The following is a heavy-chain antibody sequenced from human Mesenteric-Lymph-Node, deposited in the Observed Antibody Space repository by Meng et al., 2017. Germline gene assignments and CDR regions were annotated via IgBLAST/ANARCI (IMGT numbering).Heavy chain of an antibody. J-gene: IGHJ6*02. CDR1: GYTFTSYG. CDR2: ISAYNGNT. V-gene: IGHV1-18*01. CDR3: ARDTRVTTPYYYYYYGMDV. Sequence: ASVKVSCKASGYTFTSYGISWVRQAPGQGLEWMGWISAYNGNTNYAQKLQGRVTMTTDTSTSTAYMELRSLRSDDTAVYYCARDTRVTTPYYYYYYGMDVWGQGTTVTVSS. D-gene: IGHD4-11*01.